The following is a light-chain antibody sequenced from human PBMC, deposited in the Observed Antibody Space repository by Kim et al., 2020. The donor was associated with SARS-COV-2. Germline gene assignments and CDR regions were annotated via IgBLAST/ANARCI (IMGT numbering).Light chain of an antibody. Sequence: ASPGERATPAYRASQGGGSNLAWYQQKPGQAPRLLIYGASTRATGIPARFSGSGSGTEFTLTISSLQSEDFAIYYCQQYNSWPRTFGDGTKVDIK. J-gene: IGKJ1*01. V-gene: IGKV3-15*01. CDR3: QQYNSWPRT. CDR1: QGGGSN. CDR2: GAS.